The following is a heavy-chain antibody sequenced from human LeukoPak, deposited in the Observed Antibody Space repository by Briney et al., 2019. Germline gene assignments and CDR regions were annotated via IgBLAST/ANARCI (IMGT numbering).Heavy chain of an antibody. D-gene: IGHD4-17*01. CDR3: ARGEDYGDYAADY. V-gene: IGHV4-39*07. Sequence: SETLSLTCTVSGGSISSSSYYWGWIRQPPGKGLEWIGSIYYSGSTYYNPSLKSRVTISVDTSKNQFSLKLSSVTAADTAVYYCARGEDYGDYAADYWGQGTLVTVSS. CDR2: IYYSGST. CDR1: GGSISSSSYY. J-gene: IGHJ4*02.